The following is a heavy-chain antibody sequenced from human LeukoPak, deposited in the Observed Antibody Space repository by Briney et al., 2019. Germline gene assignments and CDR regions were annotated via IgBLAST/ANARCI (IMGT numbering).Heavy chain of an antibody. CDR2: IRYDGSNK. V-gene: IGHV3-30*02. Sequence: PGGSLRLSCAASGFTFSSYGMHWVRQAPGKGLEWVAFIRYDGSNKYYADSVKGRFTISRDNSKNTLYLQMNSLRAEDTAVYYCAKSLNRLRSQDAFDLWGQGTMVTVSS. CDR1: GFTFSSYG. CDR3: AKSLNRLRSQDAFDL. J-gene: IGHJ3*01. D-gene: IGHD3-10*01.